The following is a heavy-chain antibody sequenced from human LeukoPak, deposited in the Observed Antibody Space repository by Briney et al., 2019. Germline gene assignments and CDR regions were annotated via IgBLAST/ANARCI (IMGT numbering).Heavy chain of an antibody. Sequence: GGSLRLSCAASGFTFSSYAMSWVRQAPGKGLEWVSAISGSGGSTYYADSVKGRFTISRDNSKNTLYLQMNSLRAEDTAVYYCAKDVWNYYYYGMDVWGQGTTVTVSS. CDR1: GFTFSSYA. D-gene: IGHD2-8*01. CDR2: ISGSGGST. V-gene: IGHV3-23*01. CDR3: AKDVWNYYYYGMDV. J-gene: IGHJ6*02.